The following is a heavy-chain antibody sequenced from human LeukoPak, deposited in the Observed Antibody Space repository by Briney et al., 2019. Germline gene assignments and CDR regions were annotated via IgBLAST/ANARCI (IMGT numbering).Heavy chain of an antibody. CDR3: ASNVRGVTDDY. Sequence: SETLSLTCAVYGGSFSGYYWSWIRQPPGKGLEWIGEINHSGSTNYNPSLKSRVTISVDTSKNQFSLKLSSVTAADTAVYYCASNVRGVTDDYWGQGTLVTVSS. CDR2: INHSGST. CDR1: GGSFSGYY. D-gene: IGHD3-10*01. J-gene: IGHJ4*02. V-gene: IGHV4-34*01.